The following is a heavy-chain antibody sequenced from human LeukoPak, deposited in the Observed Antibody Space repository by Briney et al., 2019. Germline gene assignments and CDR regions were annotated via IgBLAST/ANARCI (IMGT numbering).Heavy chain of an antibody. CDR2: TYYSPKWYN. J-gene: IGHJ3*02. D-gene: IGHD2-21*02. V-gene: IGHV6-1*01. CDR3: AKTTVVATAVDKYDVFDT. Sequence: SHTLTLTCVISGYRITNSNDTWNWITQSQSRDLKWLGKTYYSPKWYNDYAVSVKSRITINPATSKNQFSLQLTSVTPGDTAVYYCAKTTVVATAVDKYDVFDTWGQGTMVTVSS. CDR1: GYRITNSNDT.